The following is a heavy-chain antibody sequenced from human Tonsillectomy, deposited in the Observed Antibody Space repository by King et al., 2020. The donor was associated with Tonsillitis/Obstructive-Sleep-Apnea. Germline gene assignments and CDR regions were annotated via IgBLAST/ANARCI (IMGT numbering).Heavy chain of an antibody. V-gene: IGHV4-61*01. CDR1: GGSVSSGSDY. J-gene: IGHJ5*02. CDR2: IYYSGSP. CDR3: ARVPGAGLRWFDP. Sequence: VQLQESGPGLVKPSETLSLTCTVSGGSVSSGSDYWSWIRQPPGKGLEWIGYIYYSGSPNYNPSLKIRVTISVDTSTNQFSLKLSSLTAADTAVYYCARVPGAGLRWFDPWGQGTRVTVSS. D-gene: IGHD3-10*01.